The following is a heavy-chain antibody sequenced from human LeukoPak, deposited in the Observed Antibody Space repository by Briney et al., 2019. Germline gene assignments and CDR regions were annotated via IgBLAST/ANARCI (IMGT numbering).Heavy chain of an antibody. J-gene: IGHJ6*03. Sequence: SETPSLTCTVSGGSISSSSYYWGWIRQPPGKGLEWIGSIYYSGSTYYNPSLKSRVTISVDTSKNQFSLKLSSVTAADTAVYYCAREKGGGTVTTNYYYYMDVWGKGTTVTVSS. CDR2: IYYSGST. D-gene: IGHD4-11*01. CDR1: GGSISSSSYY. CDR3: AREKGGGTVTTNYYYYMDV. V-gene: IGHV4-39*07.